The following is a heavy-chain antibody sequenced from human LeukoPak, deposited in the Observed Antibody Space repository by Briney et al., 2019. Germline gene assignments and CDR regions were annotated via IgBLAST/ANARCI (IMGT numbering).Heavy chain of an antibody. Sequence: SETLSLTCAVYGGSFSDYYWSWIRQPPGKGLEWIGEINHSGSTNYNPSLKSRVTISVDTSKNHFSLKLSSVTAADTAVYYCARAATYYYDSSGYYPNWFDPWGQGTLVNVSS. J-gene: IGHJ5*02. V-gene: IGHV4-34*01. CDR3: ARAATYYYDSSGYYPNWFDP. CDR1: GGSFSDYY. CDR2: INHSGST. D-gene: IGHD3-22*01.